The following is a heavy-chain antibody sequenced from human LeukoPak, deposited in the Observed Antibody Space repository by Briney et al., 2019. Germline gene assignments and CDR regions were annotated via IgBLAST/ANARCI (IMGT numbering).Heavy chain of an antibody. CDR1: GGTFSSYA. CDR3: ARGTPPHYYGDLDY. D-gene: IGHD4-17*01. J-gene: IGHJ4*02. CDR2: IIPIFGTA. Sequence: ASVKVSCKASGGTFSSYAISWVRQAPGQGLEWMGGIIPIFGTANYAQKFQGRVTITADESTSTAYMELSSLRSEDTAVYYCARGTPPHYYGDLDYWGQGTLVTVSS. V-gene: IGHV1-69*01.